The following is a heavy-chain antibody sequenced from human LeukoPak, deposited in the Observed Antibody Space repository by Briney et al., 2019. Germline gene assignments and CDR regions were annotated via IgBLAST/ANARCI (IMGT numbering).Heavy chain of an antibody. D-gene: IGHD6-13*01. J-gene: IGHJ6*02. Sequence: SETLSLTCTVSGGSISRYYWTWIRQPPGKGLEWIGYIYYSGSTNYNPSLKSRVTISVDTSKNQFSLKLSSVTAADTAVYYCAKIVVKPGSWAPYYYGMDVWGQGTTVTVSS. CDR3: AKIVVKPGSWAPYYYGMDV. V-gene: IGHV4-59*01. CDR2: IYYSGST. CDR1: GGSISRYY.